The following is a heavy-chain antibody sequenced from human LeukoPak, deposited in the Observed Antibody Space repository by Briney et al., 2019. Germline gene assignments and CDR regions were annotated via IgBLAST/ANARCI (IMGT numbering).Heavy chain of an antibody. J-gene: IGHJ4*02. CDR1: GFTFSDYY. Sequence: GGSLRLSCAASGFTFSDYYMSWLHQAPGKGLEWVSYISSSSSYTNFADSVKGRFTISRDNAKNSLYLQMNSLRAEDTAVYYCAKTTGGNAYDYVDYWGQGTLVTVSS. CDR2: ISSSSSYT. CDR3: AKTTGGNAYDYVDY. D-gene: IGHD4/OR15-4a*01. V-gene: IGHV3-11*03.